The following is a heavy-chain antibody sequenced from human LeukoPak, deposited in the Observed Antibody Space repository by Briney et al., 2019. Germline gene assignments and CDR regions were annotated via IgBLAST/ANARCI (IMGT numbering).Heavy chain of an antibody. CDR3: ARHCSGGSCDSGYYYGMDV. Sequence: PSETLSLTCTVSNGSISSYYWSWIRQPPGKGLEWIGYIYSSGSTNYNPSLNSRVTISVDTSENQFSLKLSSVTAADTPVYYCARHCSGGSCDSGYYYGMDVWGQGTTVTVSS. J-gene: IGHJ6*02. CDR1: NGSISSYY. V-gene: IGHV4-59*08. D-gene: IGHD2-15*01. CDR2: IYSSGST.